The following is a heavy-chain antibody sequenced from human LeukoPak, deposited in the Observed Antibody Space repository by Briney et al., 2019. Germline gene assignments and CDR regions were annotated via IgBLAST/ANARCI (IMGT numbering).Heavy chain of an antibody. CDR3: ARDASYYDILTGYSHFDY. Sequence: ASVKVSCKASGYTFTSYGISWVRQAPGQGLERMGWISAYNGNTNYAQKLQGRVTMTTDTSTSTAYMELRSLRSDDTAVYYCARDASYYDILTGYSHFDYWGQGTLVTVSS. V-gene: IGHV1-18*01. CDR2: ISAYNGNT. CDR1: GYTFTSYG. D-gene: IGHD3-9*01. J-gene: IGHJ4*02.